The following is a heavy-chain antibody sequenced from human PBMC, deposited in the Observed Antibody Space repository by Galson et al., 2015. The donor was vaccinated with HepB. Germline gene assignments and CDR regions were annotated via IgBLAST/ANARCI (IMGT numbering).Heavy chain of an antibody. CDR1: GDRVSSNSAA. CDR3: AAAEGDAFDI. CDR2: TYYRSKWYN. Sequence: CAISGDRVSSNSAAWNWIRQSPSRGLEWLGRTYYRSKWYNDYAVSVKSRITINPDTSKNQFSLQLNSVTSEDTAVYYCAAAEGDAFDIWGQGTMVTVSS. J-gene: IGHJ3*02. V-gene: IGHV6-1*01.